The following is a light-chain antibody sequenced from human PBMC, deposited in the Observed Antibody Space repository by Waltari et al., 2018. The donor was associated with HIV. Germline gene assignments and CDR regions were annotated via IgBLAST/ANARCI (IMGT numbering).Light chain of an antibody. CDR2: GAS. Sequence: ESVLTQSPGTLSLSPGERAPLSCRASQSVSSSYLAWYQQQPGQAPRLLIYGASTRATGIPDRFSGSGSGTDFTLTISRLEPEDFAVYYCQQYGSSSWTFGQGTKVEIK. V-gene: IGKV3-20*01. J-gene: IGKJ1*01. CDR3: QQYGSSSWT. CDR1: QSVSSSY.